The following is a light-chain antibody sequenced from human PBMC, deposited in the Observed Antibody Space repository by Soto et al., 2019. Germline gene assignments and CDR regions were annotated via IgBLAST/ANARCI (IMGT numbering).Light chain of an antibody. CDR2: GVS. CDR3: SSYAGSNNWV. J-gene: IGLJ3*02. CDR1: SSDVGGYNY. Sequence: QSVLTQPPSASGSPGQSVTISCTGSSSDVGGYNYVSWYQLHPGKAPKLMIYGVSERPSGVPDRFSGSKSGNTASLTVSGLRAEDEADYYCSSYAGSNNWVFGGGTKLTVL. V-gene: IGLV2-8*01.